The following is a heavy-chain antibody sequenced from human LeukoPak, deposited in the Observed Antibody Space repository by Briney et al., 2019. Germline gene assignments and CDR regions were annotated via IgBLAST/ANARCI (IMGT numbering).Heavy chain of an antibody. V-gene: IGHV3-7*01. J-gene: IGHJ4*02. CDR1: GFTFSSYW. CDR3: ARGLTYYYGSGVDY. D-gene: IGHD3-10*01. Sequence: GGSLRRSCAASGFTFSSYWMSWVRQAPGKGLEWVANIKQDGSEKYYVDSVKGRFTISRDNAKNSLYLQMNSLRAEDTAVYYCARGLTYYYGSGVDYWGQGTLVTVSS. CDR2: IKQDGSEK.